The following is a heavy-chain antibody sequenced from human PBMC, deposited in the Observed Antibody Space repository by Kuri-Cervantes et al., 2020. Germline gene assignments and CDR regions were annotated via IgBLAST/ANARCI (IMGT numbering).Heavy chain of an antibody. CDR3: ARDTGITMVRGVPYYYYGMDV. J-gene: IGHJ6*02. Sequence: GKSLQISCAASGFPFSSHSMNWVRQAPGKGLEWASSISSSSSYIYYADSVKGRFTISRDNAKNSLYLQMNSLRAEDTAVYYCARDTGITMVRGVPYYYYGMDVWGQGTTVTVSS. V-gene: IGHV3-21*01. CDR1: GFPFSSHS. D-gene: IGHD3-10*01. CDR2: ISSSSSYI.